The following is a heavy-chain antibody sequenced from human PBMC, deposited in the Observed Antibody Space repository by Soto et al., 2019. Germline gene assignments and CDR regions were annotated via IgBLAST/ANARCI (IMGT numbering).Heavy chain of an antibody. CDR2: ICRSDSDT. CDR3: DTKDKSGYFNWFDP. Sequence: GESLKISCRTSGYRFTSYWIAWVRPMPGKGLEWMGIICRSDSDTRYSPSFQGQVTISADRSTSTVFLQWASLKASDTAVYFCDTKDKSGYFNWFDPWGQGTLVTVSS. CDR1: GYRFTSYW. V-gene: IGHV5-51*01. D-gene: IGHD3-22*01. J-gene: IGHJ5*02.